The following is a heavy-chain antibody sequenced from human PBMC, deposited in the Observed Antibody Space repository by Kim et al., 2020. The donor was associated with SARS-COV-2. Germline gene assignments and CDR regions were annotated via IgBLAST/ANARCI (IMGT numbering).Heavy chain of an antibody. CDR1: GGSISSYY. Sequence: SETLSLTCTVSGGSISSYYWSWIRQPPGKGLEWIGYIYYSGSTNYNPSLKSRVTISVDTSKNQFSLKLSSVPAADTAVYYCARTLKIPGIQPFQHWGQGTLVTVSS. J-gene: IGHJ1*01. CDR2: IYYSGST. CDR3: ARTLKIPGIQPFQH. V-gene: IGHV4-59*08. D-gene: IGHD5-18*01.